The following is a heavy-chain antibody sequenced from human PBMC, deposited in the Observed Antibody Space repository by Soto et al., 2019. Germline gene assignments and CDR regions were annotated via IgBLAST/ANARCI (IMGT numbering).Heavy chain of an antibody. CDR3: AMEQLVLSGMDV. Sequence: VGSLRLSCAASGFTFSSYAMSWVRQAPGKGLEWVSAISGSGGSTYYADSVKGRFTISRDNSKNTLYLQMNSLRAEDTAVYYCAMEQLVLSGMDVWGQGTTVTVSS. V-gene: IGHV3-23*01. D-gene: IGHD6-6*01. CDR1: GFTFSSYA. J-gene: IGHJ6*02. CDR2: ISGSGGST.